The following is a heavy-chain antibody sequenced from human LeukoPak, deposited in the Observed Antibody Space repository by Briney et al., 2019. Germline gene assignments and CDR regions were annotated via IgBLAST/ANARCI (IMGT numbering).Heavy chain of an antibody. Sequence: GSLRLSCAASGFTFSNYAMSWVRQAPGKGLEWVSGISGSGGSTYYADSVEGRFTISRDNSKNTLYLQMNSLRGEDTAVYYCAKDPKRGETATPFGMDVWGQGTTVTVSS. V-gene: IGHV3-23*01. CDR1: GFTFSNYA. J-gene: IGHJ6*02. CDR2: ISGSGGST. D-gene: IGHD5-24*01. CDR3: AKDPKRGETATPFGMDV.